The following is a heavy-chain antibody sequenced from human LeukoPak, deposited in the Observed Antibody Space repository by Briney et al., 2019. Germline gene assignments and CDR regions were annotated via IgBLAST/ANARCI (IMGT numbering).Heavy chain of an antibody. J-gene: IGHJ4*02. CDR2: IKQDGSEK. D-gene: IGHD6-19*01. CDR3: ASRRDSSGWYGPTLFDY. Sequence: PGGSLRLSCAASGFTFSSYWMSWVRQAPGKGLEWVANIKQDGSEKYYVDSVKGRFTISRDNAKNSLYLQMNSLRAEDTAVYYCASRRDSSGWYGPTLFDYWGQGTLVTVSS. CDR1: GFTFSSYW. V-gene: IGHV3-7*01.